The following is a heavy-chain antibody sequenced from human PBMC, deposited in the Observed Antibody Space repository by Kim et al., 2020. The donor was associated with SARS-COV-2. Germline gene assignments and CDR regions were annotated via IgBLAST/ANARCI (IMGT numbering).Heavy chain of an antibody. V-gene: IGHV3-9*01. D-gene: IGHD3-10*01. J-gene: IGHJ6*02. Sequence: GGSLRLSCAASGFTFGDYAMHWVRQAPGKGLEWVSGISWNSGSIGYADSVKGRFTISRDNAKNSLYLQMNSLRAEDTALYYCAKDVVRGVILSGMDVWGQGTTVTVSS. CDR3: AKDVVRGVILSGMDV. CDR1: GFTFGDYA. CDR2: ISWNSGSI.